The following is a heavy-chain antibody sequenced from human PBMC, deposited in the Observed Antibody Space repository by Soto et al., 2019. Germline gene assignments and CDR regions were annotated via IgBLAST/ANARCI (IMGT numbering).Heavy chain of an antibody. Sequence: SETLSLTCTVSGGSITSSYWSWIWQRPGKGLEWVGYIYYTGITNYSPAIKRRATISLDTSSSHFSLKLDSVTEADTAVYYCARVLSKVGGLPGEGVFDYWGQGTQVTVSS. CDR2: IYYTGIT. D-gene: IGHD2-21*01. V-gene: IGHV4-59*13. CDR1: GGSITSSY. J-gene: IGHJ4*02. CDR3: ARVLSKVGGLPGEGVFDY.